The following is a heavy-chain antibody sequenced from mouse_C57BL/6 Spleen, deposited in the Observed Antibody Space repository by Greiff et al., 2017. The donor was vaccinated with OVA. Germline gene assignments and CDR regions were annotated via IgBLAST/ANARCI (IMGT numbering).Heavy chain of an antibody. CDR2: IRSKSNNYAT. CDR3: VRDDYDEYFDV. Sequence: EVQLVESGGGLVQPKGSLKLSCAASGFSFNTYAMNWVRQAPGKGLEWVARIRSKSNNYATYYADSVKDRFTISRDDSESMLYLQMNNLKTEDTAMYCGVRDDYDEYFDVWGTGTTVTVSS. CDR1: GFSFNTYA. D-gene: IGHD2-4*01. J-gene: IGHJ1*03. V-gene: IGHV10-1*01.